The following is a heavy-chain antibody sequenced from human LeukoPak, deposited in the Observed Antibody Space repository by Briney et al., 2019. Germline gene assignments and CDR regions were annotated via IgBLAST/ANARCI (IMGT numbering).Heavy chain of an antibody. CDR2: IYYSGST. V-gene: IGHV4-59*01. Sequence: SETLSLTCTVSGGSISSYYWSWIRRPPGKGLEWIGYIYYSGSTNYNPSLKSRVTISVDTSKNQFSLKLSSVTAADTAVYYCARAYVDTAMVTGYYYYMDVWGKGTTVTVSS. J-gene: IGHJ6*03. CDR3: ARAYVDTAMVTGYYYYMDV. CDR1: GGSISSYY. D-gene: IGHD5-18*01.